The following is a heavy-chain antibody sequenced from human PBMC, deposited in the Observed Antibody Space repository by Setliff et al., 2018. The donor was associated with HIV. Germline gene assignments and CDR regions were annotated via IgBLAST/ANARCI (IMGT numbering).Heavy chain of an antibody. CDR2: ILDGRVT. CDR3: ARPHSGRGGGAYFDP. Sequence: SLTCTVSGGSVTSGHYYWGWIRQAPGKGLEWIGNILDGRVTFFNPSLRGRVTISVDASKNQVSLKLRSVTAADSAVYHCARPHSGRGGGAYFDPWGQGILVTVSS. D-gene: IGHD6-19*01. CDR1: GGSVTSGHYY. J-gene: IGHJ5*02. V-gene: IGHV4-39*01.